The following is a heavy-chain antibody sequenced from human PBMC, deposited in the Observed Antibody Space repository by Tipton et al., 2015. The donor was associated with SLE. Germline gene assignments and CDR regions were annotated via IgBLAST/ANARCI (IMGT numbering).Heavy chain of an antibody. CDR1: GGSIRSSSFY. J-gene: IGHJ4*02. CDR2: MHHTGAT. D-gene: IGHD1-26*01. CDR3: ASLAGTYSPYFRDY. V-gene: IGHV4-39*07. Sequence: TLSLTCSVSGGSIRSSSFYWGWIRQPPGKGLEWIGSMHHTGATYSSPSLKSRVTLSLDKSQNQFSLKLTSVTAADTAVYYCASLAGTYSPYFRDYWGRGALVSVSS.